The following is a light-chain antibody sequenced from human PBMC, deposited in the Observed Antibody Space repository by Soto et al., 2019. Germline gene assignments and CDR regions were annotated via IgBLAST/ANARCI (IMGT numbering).Light chain of an antibody. CDR1: QGISSY. CDR3: QQYYSYPYT. J-gene: IGKJ2*01. V-gene: IGKV1-8*01. CDR2: GAS. Sequence: IRMTQSPSSFSAATGDRVTITCRASQGISSYLAWYQQKPGEAPKLLIFGASTLQNGVPLRVSGGGSGTEFTLTISDLQSADFGTYYCQQYYSYPYTFGQGTKLEIK.